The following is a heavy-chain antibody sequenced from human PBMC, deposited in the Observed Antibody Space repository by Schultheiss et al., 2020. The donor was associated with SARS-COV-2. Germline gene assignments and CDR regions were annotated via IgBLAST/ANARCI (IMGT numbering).Heavy chain of an antibody. CDR1: GYTFTNYG. D-gene: IGHD1-26*01. CDR2: IIPIFGTA. V-gene: IGHV1-69*05. Sequence: SVKVSCKASGYTFTNYGISWVRQAPGQGLEWMGGIIPIFGTANYAQKFQGRVTMTRDTSTSTVYMELSSLRSEDTAVYYCANSGSYLSYFDYWGQGTLVTVSS. CDR3: ANSGSYLSYFDY. J-gene: IGHJ4*02.